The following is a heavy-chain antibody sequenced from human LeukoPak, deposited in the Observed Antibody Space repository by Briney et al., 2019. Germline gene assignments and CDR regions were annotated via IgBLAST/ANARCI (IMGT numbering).Heavy chain of an antibody. Sequence: PGRSLRLSCAASGFSFSDYGMHWVRQAPSKGLEWVAVIWYDGSNQYYADSVKGRFTVSRDNSKNTLYLQMDSLRAEDTAVYFCARDHLSTYDYFDTWGQGTLVTVSS. J-gene: IGHJ4*02. CDR1: GFSFSDYG. CDR2: IWYDGSNQ. V-gene: IGHV3-33*01. CDR3: ARDHLSTYDYFDT. D-gene: IGHD2-21*01.